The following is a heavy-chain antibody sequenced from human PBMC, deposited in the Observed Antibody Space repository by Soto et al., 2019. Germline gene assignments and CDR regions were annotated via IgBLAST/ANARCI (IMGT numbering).Heavy chain of an antibody. Sequence: PGGSLRLSCEASGFPFINFAMNWVRQSPGKGLEWVSSISGSGGRTWYADSVRGRFTISRDNSQNTLSLQMNGLRGEDTAVYYCAKLGFSGTYFHFDYWGQGALVTVSS. CDR1: GFPFINFA. D-gene: IGHD3-10*01. V-gene: IGHV3-23*01. J-gene: IGHJ4*02. CDR2: ISGSGGRT. CDR3: AKLGFSGTYFHFDY.